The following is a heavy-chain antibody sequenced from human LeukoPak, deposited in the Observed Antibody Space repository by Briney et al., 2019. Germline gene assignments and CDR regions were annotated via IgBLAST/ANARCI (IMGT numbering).Heavy chain of an antibody. CDR1: GGSFCDDY. Sequence: SETLSLTCAVYGGSFCDDYWTWIRQPPGKGLEWIGEINHSGSTNYKSSLKSRVTISVDTSKNQFSLKLSSVTAADTAVYYCARASPVALDVWGQGTVVTVSS. D-gene: IGHD6-6*01. CDR3: ARASPVALDV. V-gene: IGHV4-34*01. J-gene: IGHJ3*01. CDR2: INHSGST.